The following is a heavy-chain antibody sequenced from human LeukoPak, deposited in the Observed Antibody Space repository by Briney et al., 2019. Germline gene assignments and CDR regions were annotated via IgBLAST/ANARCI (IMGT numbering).Heavy chain of an antibody. V-gene: IGHV4-31*03. Sequence: SETLSLTCTVSGGSISSGGYYWSWIRQHPGKGLEWIGYIYYSGSTHYNPSLKSRATISVDTSKNQFSLKLSSVTAADTAVYYCARDTGYYDSSGYHPIFDYWGQGTLVTVSS. CDR1: GGSISSGGYY. J-gene: IGHJ4*02. CDR2: IYYSGST. D-gene: IGHD3-22*01. CDR3: ARDTGYYDSSGYHPIFDY.